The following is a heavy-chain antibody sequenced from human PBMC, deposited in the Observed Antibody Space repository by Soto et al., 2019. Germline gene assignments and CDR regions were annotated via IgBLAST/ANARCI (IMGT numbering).Heavy chain of an antibody. CDR3: AGARRVGYAPRGYGMDV. V-gene: IGHV1-69*02. Sequence: QVQLVQSGAEVKKPGSSVKVSCKASGGTFSSYTISWVRQAPGQGLEWMGRIIPILGIANYAQKFQGRVTITAXXSXSXXYRGLCSLRSADTAVYYCAGARRVGYAPRGYGMDVWGQGTTVTVSS. D-gene: IGHD5-12*01. CDR2: IIPILGIA. J-gene: IGHJ6*02. CDR1: GGTFSSYT.